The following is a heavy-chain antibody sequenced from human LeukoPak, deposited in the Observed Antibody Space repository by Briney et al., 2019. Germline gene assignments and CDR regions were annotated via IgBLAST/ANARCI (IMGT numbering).Heavy chain of an antibody. CDR1: GFTFSSYW. CDR3: ARDASFYYDTSVHYMDV. J-gene: IGHJ6*03. CDR2: IKQDGSEK. Sequence: GGSLRLSCAASGFTFSSYWMSWVRQAPGKGLEWVANIKQDGSEKYYVDSVKGRFTISRDNAKSSLYLQMNSLRAEDTAVYYCARDASFYYDTSVHYMDVWGKGTTVTVSS. D-gene: IGHD3-22*01. V-gene: IGHV3-7*01.